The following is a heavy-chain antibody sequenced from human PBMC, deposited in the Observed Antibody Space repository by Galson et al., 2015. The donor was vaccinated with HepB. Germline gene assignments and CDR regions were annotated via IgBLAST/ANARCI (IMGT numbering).Heavy chain of an antibody. V-gene: IGHV1-2*04. J-gene: IGHJ2*01. CDR3: AREYGTSSFYFDL. CDR2: INPNSGGT. Sequence: SVKVSCKASGYTFSGYYMHWVRQAPGQGLEWMGWINPNSGGTDYAQKFQGWVTMTRDTSISTAYMEVTGLKSDDTAVYYCAREYGTSSFYFDLWGRGTLVTVSS. D-gene: IGHD6-6*01. CDR1: GYTFSGYY.